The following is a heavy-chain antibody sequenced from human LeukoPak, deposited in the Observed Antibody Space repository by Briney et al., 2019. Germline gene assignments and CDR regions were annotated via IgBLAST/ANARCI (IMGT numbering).Heavy chain of an antibody. CDR2: IWYDGSNK. D-gene: IGHD3-3*01. CDR3: ARSREYYDFWSAYTSPDYYGMDV. CDR1: GFTFSSYG. V-gene: IGHV3-33*01. Sequence: GGSLRLSCAASGFTFSSYGMHWVRQAPGKGLERVAVIWYDGSNKYYADSVKGRFTISRDNSKNTLYLQMNSLRAEDTAVYYCARSREYYDFWSAYTSPDYYGMDVWGQGTTVTVSS. J-gene: IGHJ6*02.